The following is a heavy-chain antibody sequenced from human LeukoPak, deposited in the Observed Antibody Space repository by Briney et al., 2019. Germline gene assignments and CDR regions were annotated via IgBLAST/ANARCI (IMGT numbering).Heavy chain of an antibody. J-gene: IGHJ6*04. CDR3: ARWEYQLLYAPDV. V-gene: IGHV1-69*13. CDR2: IIPIFGTA. D-gene: IGHD2-2*02. CDR1: GGTFSSYA. Sequence: SVKVSCKASGGTFSSYAISWVRQAPGQGLEWMGGIIPIFGTANYAQKFQGRVTITADESTSTAYMELSSLRSGDTAVYYCARWEYQLLYAPDVWGKGTTVTVSS.